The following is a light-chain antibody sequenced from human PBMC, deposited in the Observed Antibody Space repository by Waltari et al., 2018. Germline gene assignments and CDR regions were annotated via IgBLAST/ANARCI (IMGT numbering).Light chain of an antibody. V-gene: IGKV3-15*01. CDR2: GAS. Sequence: EIVMTQSPATLSVSPGERATLSCGASQSVSSNLAWYQQKPGQAPRLLIYGASTRATGIPARFSGSGSGTEFTLTISSLQSEDFAVYYCQQYNNLWTFGQGTKVEIK. J-gene: IGKJ1*01. CDR3: QQYNNLWT. CDR1: QSVSSN.